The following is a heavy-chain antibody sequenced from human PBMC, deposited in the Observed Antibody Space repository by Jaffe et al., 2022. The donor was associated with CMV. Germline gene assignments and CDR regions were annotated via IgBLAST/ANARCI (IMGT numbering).Heavy chain of an antibody. V-gene: IGHV2-5*02. Sequence: QITLKESGPTLVKPTETLTLTCTFSGFSLTTTGVGVGWIRQPPGKALEWLALNYWDDDKRYSPSLNSRLTITKDTSKNQVVLTMTNMDPVDTATYFCARTYYYGSGNSNFDFWGQGTQVTVSS. J-gene: IGHJ4*02. CDR1: GFSLTTTGVG. CDR2: NYWDDDK. CDR3: ARTYYYGSGNSNFDF. D-gene: IGHD3-10*01.